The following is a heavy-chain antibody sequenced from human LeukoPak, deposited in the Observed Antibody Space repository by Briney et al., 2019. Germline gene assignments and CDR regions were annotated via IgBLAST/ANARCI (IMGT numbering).Heavy chain of an antibody. V-gene: IGHV3-7*01. J-gene: IGHJ4*02. CDR3: ARGQRGQDY. CDR2: IKQDGSEK. CDR1: GFTFSSYG. D-gene: IGHD3-10*01. Sequence: GGSLRLSCAASGFTFSSYGMHWVRQAPGKGLEWVANIKQDGSEKHSVDSVKGRFTISRDNAKNSLYLQLNSLRADDTAVYYCARGQRGQDYWGQGTLVTVSS.